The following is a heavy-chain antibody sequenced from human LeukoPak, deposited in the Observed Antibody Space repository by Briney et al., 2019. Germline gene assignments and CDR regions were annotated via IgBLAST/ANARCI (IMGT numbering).Heavy chain of an antibody. J-gene: IGHJ3*02. CDR1: DGSISSGSYY. V-gene: IGHV4-61*02. D-gene: IGHD3-3*01. CDR2: IYTSGST. Sequence: SQTLSLTCTVSDGSISSGSYYWSWIRQPAGKGLEWIGRIYTSGSTNYNPSLKSRVTISVDTSKNQFSLKLSSVTAADTAVYYCARDPNYDFWSGYLSFDIWGQGTMVTVSS. CDR3: ARDPNYDFWSGYLSFDI.